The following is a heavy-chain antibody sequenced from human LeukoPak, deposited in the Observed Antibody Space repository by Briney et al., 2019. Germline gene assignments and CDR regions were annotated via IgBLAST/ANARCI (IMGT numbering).Heavy chain of an antibody. CDR1: GYTFTSYY. CDR3: ASTYSGSRRPYDAFDI. V-gene: IGHV1-46*01. Sequence: ASVKVSCKASGYTFTSYYMHWVRQAPGQGLEWMGIINPSGGSTSCAQKFQGRVTMTRDMSTSTVYMELSSLRSEDTAVYYCASTYSGSRRPYDAFDIWGQGTMVTVSS. J-gene: IGHJ3*02. D-gene: IGHD1-26*01. CDR2: INPSGGST.